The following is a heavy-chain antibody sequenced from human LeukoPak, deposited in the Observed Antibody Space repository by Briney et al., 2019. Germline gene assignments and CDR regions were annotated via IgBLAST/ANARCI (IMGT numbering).Heavy chain of an antibody. CDR2: ISSNGDNT. CDR1: GFTFSTYV. CDR3: VRGTGY. J-gene: IGHJ4*02. Sequence: GGSLRLSCSVSGFTFSTYVMHWVRQAPGKGLEYVSAISSNGDNTYYADSVKGRFTISRDNSKNTLYLQRSSLRADDTAVYYCVRGTGYWGQGTLVTVSS. V-gene: IGHV3-64D*06.